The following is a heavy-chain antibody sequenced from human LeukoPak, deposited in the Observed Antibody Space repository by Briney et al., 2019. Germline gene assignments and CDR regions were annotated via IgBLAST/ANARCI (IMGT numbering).Heavy chain of an antibody. V-gene: IGHV5-51*01. CDR2: IYPGDSDT. CDR1: GYSFTSYW. J-gene: IGHJ5*02. Sequence: GESLKISCKGSGYSFTSYWIGWWRQMPGKGLEWMGIIYPGDSDTRYSPSFQGQVTISADKSISTAYLQWSSLKASDTAMYYRARRGYDILTGYYFEPPNWFDPWGQGTLVTVSS. CDR3: ARRGYDILTGYYFEPPNWFDP. D-gene: IGHD3-9*01.